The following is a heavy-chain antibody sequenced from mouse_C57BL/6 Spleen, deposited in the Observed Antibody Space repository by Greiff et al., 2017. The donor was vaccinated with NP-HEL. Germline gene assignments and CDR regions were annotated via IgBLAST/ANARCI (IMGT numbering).Heavy chain of an antibody. J-gene: IGHJ4*01. V-gene: IGHV1-5*01. CDR1: GYTFTSYW. CDR2: IYPGNSDT. CDR3: TRRRSDHYAMDY. Sequence: VQLQQSGTVLARPGASVKMSCKTSGYTFTSYWMHWVKQRPGQGLEWIGAIYPGNSDTSYNQKFKGKAKLTAVTSASTAYMELSSLTNEDSAVYYCTRRRSDHYAMDYWGQGTSVTVSS. D-gene: IGHD1-1*01.